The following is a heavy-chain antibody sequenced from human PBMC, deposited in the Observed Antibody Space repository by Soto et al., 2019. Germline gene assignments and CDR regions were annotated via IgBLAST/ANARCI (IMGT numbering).Heavy chain of an antibody. CDR1: GGSISSSSYY. CDR2: IYYSGST. V-gene: IGHV4-39*01. J-gene: IGHJ6*02. CDR3: ARQLKGSSSWYSYYGMDV. Sequence: SETLSLTCTVSGGSISSSSYYWGWIRQPPGKGLEWIGSIYYSGSTYYNPSLKSRVTISVDTSKNQFSLKLSSVTAADTAVYYCARQLKGSSSWYSYYGMDVWGQGTTVTVSS. D-gene: IGHD6-13*01.